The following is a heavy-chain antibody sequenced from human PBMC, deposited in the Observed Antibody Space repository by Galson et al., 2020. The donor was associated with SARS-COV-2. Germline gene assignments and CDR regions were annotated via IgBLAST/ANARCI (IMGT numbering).Heavy chain of an antibody. D-gene: IGHD3-3*02. V-gene: IGHV3-20*01. CDR2: INWNGGST. J-gene: IGHJ6*03. CDR3: ARFSSISSADYYYYYYMDV. Sequence: GGSLRLSCAASGFTFDDYGMSWVRQAPGKGLEWVSGINWNGGSTGYADSVKGRFTISRDNAKNSLYLQMNSLRAEDTALYHCARFSSISSADYYYYYYMDVWGKGTTVTVSS. CDR1: GFTFDDYG.